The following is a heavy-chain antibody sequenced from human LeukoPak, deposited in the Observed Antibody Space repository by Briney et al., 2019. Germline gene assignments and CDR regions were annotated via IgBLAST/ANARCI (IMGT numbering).Heavy chain of an antibody. CDR3: ARPYYYDSRIDP. J-gene: IGHJ5*02. V-gene: IGHV4-30-4*01. CDR2: MYYSGST. D-gene: IGHD3-22*01. CDR1: GGSISSGDYY. Sequence: SETLSLTCTVSGGSISSGDYYWSWIRQPPGKGLEWIAYMYYSGSTYYNPSLKSRVTMSADTSKNQRSLKLSSVTSADTAVYYCARPYYYDSRIDPWGQGILVTVSS.